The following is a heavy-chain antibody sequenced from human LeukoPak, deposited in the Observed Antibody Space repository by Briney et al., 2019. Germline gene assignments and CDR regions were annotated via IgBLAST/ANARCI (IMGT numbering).Heavy chain of an antibody. CDR1: GDSVSSHY. CDR3: ARYSNHVDYFDS. V-gene: IGHV4-59*02. Sequence: SETLSLTCTVSGDSVSSHYWGWIRQPPGKGLEWIAYVYYTGTSNYNPSLKSRVTISIDTSKNQFSLKLISVTAPDTAVYYCARYSNHVDYFDSWGQGTLVTVSS. D-gene: IGHD4-11*01. J-gene: IGHJ4*02. CDR2: VYYTGTS.